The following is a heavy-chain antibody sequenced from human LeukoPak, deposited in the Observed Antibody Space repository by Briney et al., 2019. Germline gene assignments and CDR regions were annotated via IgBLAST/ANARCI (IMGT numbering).Heavy chain of an antibody. D-gene: IGHD2-2*01. CDR3: ARGGGYQLPRFDP. Sequence: GGSLRLSCAASGFTVSSNYMSWVRQAPGKGLEWVSVIYSGGSTYYADSVKGRFTISRDNSKNTLYLQMNSLRAEDTAVSYCARGGGYQLPRFDPWGQGTLVTVSS. CDR1: GFTVSSNY. J-gene: IGHJ5*02. CDR2: IYSGGST. V-gene: IGHV3-53*01.